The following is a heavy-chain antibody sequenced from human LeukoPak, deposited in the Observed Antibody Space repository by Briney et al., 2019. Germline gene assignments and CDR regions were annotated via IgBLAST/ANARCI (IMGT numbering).Heavy chain of an antibody. V-gene: IGHV3-23*01. D-gene: IGHD3-3*01. CDR2: ISGSGGST. CDR1: GFTFSSYA. CDR3: AKAKPFGVVISWFDP. Sequence: GRSLRLSCAASGFTFSSYAMSWVRQAPGKGLEWVSAISGSGGSTYYADSVKGRFTISRDNSKNTLYLQMNSLRAEDTAVYYCAKAKPFGVVISWFDPWGQGTLVTVSS. J-gene: IGHJ5*02.